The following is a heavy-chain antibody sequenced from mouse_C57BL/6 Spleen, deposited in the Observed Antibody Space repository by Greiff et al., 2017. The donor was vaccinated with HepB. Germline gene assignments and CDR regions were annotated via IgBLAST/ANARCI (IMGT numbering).Heavy chain of an antibody. D-gene: IGHD1-1*01. CDR3: AKGSYGSSYGYFDV. V-gene: IGHV2-5*01. J-gene: IGHJ1*03. CDR2: IWRGGST. CDR1: GFSLTSYG. Sequence: VKLQQSGPGLVQPSQCLSISCTASGFSLTSYGVHWVRQSPGKGLEWLGVIWRGGSTDYNAAFMSSMSITKDNSKSQGFFKMNSLRADDTAIYYCAKGSYGSSYGYFDVWGTGTTVTVSS.